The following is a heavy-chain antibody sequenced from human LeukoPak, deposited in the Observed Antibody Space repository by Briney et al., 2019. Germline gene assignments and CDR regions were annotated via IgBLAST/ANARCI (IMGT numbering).Heavy chain of an antibody. Sequence: GGSLRLSCAASGFTFSSYAMTWVRQAPGKGLEWVSAISGGGGSTYYADSVKGRFTISRDNSKNTLYLQMNSLRAEDTAVYYCAKDSSGITMIVVLEMDVWGQGTTVTVSS. V-gene: IGHV3-23*01. CDR1: GFTFSSYA. CDR2: ISGGGGST. CDR3: AKDSSGITMIVVLEMDV. D-gene: IGHD3-22*01. J-gene: IGHJ6*02.